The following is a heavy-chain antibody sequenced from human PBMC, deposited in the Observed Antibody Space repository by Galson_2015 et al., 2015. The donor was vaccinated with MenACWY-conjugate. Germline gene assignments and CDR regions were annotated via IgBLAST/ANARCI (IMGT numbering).Heavy chain of an antibody. V-gene: IGHV3-48*04. J-gene: IGHJ4*02. Sequence: SLRLPCAGSGVTFGSGSVNWVRQAPGKGLEWVSYITSISSTIYYADSVKGRFTVSRGNAKNSLYLQMNSLRAEDTAVYYCARDGIDSSGWRTFDYWGQGTLVTVSS. CDR1: GVTFGSGS. CDR3: ARDGIDSSGWRTFDY. D-gene: IGHD6-19*01. CDR2: ITSISSTI.